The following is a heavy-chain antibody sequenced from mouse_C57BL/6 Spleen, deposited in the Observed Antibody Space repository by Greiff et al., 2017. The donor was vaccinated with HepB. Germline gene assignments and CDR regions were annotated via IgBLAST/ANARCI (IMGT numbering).Heavy chain of an antibody. Sequence: QVQLQQPGAELVKPGASVKLSCKASGYTFTSYWMQWVKQRPGQGLEWIGEIDPSDSYTNYNQKVKGKATLTVDTSSITAYMQLSSLTSEDSAVYYCARSGVGPAWFAYWGQGTLVTVSA. CDR1: GYTFTSYW. CDR2: IDPSDSYT. D-gene: IGHD4-1*01. CDR3: ARSGVGPAWFAY. J-gene: IGHJ3*01. V-gene: IGHV1-50*01.